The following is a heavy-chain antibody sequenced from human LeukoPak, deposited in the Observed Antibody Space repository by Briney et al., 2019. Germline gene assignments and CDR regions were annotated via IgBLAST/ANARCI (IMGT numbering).Heavy chain of an antibody. CDR3: VRGGVRGVMDGGHY. CDR2: IRQDGSEI. Sequence: GGSLRLSCAASGFPFSSYWMTWVRQAPGKGLEWVANIRQDGSEIFYVDSVKGRFTISRDNAKNSLFLQMNSLRAEDTAVYYGVRGGVRGVMDGGHYWGQGTLVTVSS. V-gene: IGHV3-7*03. D-gene: IGHD3-10*01. CDR1: GFPFSSYW. J-gene: IGHJ4*02.